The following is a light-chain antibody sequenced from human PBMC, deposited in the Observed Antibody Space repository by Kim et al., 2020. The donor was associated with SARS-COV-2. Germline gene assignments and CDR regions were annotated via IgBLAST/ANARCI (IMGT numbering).Light chain of an antibody. J-gene: IGKJ2*01. CDR1: QSVSSN. Sequence: SPGERATLSCRASQSVSSNLAWYQQKPGQAPRLLIYGASTRATGIPARFGGSGSGTEFTLTISSLQSEDFAVYYCQQYNNWPPYTFGQGTKLEI. CDR3: QQYNNWPPYT. V-gene: IGKV3-15*01. CDR2: GAS.